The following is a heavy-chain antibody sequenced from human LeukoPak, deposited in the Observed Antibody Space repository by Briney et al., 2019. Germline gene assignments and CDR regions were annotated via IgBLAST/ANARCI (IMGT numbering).Heavy chain of an antibody. D-gene: IGHD3-22*01. CDR3: ARTGGDSTGHQGDFDS. CDR1: GFTFNIYT. CDR2: ISSTSSVI. J-gene: IGHJ4*02. Sequence: GGSLRLSCAASGFTFNIYTINWVRQGPGKGLEWVSSISSTSSVIHYTDSVKGRFTIFRDNAKNSLYLQMDSLTAEDTAVYYCARTGGDSTGHQGDFDSWGQGTLVTVSS. V-gene: IGHV3-21*01.